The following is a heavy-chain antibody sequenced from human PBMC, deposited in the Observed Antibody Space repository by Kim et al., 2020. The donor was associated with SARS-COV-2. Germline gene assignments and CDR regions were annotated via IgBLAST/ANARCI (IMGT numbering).Heavy chain of an antibody. CDR3: ARESYSSGWYSFDY. CDR2: INTNTGNP. CDR1: GYTFTSYA. V-gene: IGHV7-4-1*02. J-gene: IGHJ4*02. D-gene: IGHD6-19*01. Sequence: ASVKVSCKASGYTFTSYAMNWVRQAPGQGLEWMGWINTNTGNPTYAQGFTGRFVFSLETSVSTAYLQISSLKAEDTAVYYCARESYSSGWYSFDYWGQGTLVTVSS.